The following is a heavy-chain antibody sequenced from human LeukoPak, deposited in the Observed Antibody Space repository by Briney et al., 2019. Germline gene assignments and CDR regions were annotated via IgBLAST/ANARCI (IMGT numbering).Heavy chain of an antibody. D-gene: IGHD3-9*01. Sequence: GGSLRLSCAASGFTVSSNYMSWVRQAPGKGLEWVSSISSSSSYIYYADSVKGRFTISRDNAKNSLYLQMNSLRAEDTAVYYCARDPDVLRYFDWLSGFFDYWGQGTLVTVSS. CDR1: GFTVSSNY. J-gene: IGHJ4*02. CDR2: ISSSSSYI. CDR3: ARDPDVLRYFDWLSGFFDY. V-gene: IGHV3-21*01.